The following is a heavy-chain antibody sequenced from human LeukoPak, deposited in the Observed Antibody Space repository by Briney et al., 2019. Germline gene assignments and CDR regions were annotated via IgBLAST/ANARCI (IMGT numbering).Heavy chain of an antibody. D-gene: IGHD6-19*01. V-gene: IGHV3-23*01. CDR2: ISGSGDEK. CDR1: GFTFSSYG. Sequence: GGSLRLSCAASGFTFSSYGMSWVRQAPGKGLEWVSGISGSGDEKYYADSVKGRFTISRDNPKNTLYLQMISLRAEDTAVYYCAIDRSGWPIDYWGQGTLVTVSS. CDR3: AIDRSGWPIDY. J-gene: IGHJ4*02.